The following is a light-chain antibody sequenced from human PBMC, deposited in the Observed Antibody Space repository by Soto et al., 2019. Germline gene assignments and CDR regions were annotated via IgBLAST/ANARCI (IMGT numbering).Light chain of an antibody. CDR2: SAS. V-gene: IGKV1-39*01. CDR1: QSITTY. Sequence: DLQMTQSPSSLSASVGDRVTITCRASQSITTYLNWYQQKSQKAPKLLIYSASSLQSGVPSRFSGSGSGTDFTLTISSLQPEDFATYYCQQSYNMPITFGQGTRLEI. J-gene: IGKJ5*01. CDR3: QQSYNMPIT.